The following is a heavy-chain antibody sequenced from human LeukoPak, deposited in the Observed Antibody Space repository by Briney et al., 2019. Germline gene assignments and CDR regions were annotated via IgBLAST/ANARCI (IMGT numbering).Heavy chain of an antibody. CDR1: GFTFSSYE. D-gene: IGHD3-10*02. V-gene: IGHV3-48*03. J-gene: IGHJ6*04. CDR2: ISSSGSTI. Sequence: GGSLRLSCAASGFTFSSYEMNWVRQAPGKGLEGVSYISSSGSTIYYADAVKGRFTISRDNAKNSLYLQMNSLRAEGTAVYYCAELGITMIGGVWGKGTTVTISS. CDR3: AELGITMIGGV.